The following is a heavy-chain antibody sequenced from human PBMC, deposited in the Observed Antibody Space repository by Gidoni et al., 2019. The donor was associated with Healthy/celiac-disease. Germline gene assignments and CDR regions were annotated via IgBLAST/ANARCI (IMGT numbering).Heavy chain of an antibody. D-gene: IGHD4-17*01. Sequence: QVQLQQWGAGLLKPSETLSLTCAVYGGSFSGYYWSWIRQPPGKGLEWIGEINHSGSTNYNPSLKSRVTISVDTSKNQFSLKLSSVTAADTAVYYCARSFDGDYGVYFDYWGQGTLVTVSS. CDR1: GGSFSGYY. CDR2: INHSGST. V-gene: IGHV4-34*01. J-gene: IGHJ4*02. CDR3: ARSFDGDYGVYFDY.